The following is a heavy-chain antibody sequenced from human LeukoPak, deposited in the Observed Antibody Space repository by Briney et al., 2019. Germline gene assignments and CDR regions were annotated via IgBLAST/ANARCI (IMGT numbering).Heavy chain of an antibody. V-gene: IGHV1-8*01. Sequence: GASVKVSCKASGYTFTNYDINWVRQATGQGLEWMGWMNPNSGNTGYAQKFQGRVTMTRNTSISTAYMELSSLRSEDTAVYYCARGGRSSSWSNWFDPWGQGTLVTVSS. J-gene: IGHJ5*02. CDR1: GYTFTNYD. D-gene: IGHD6-13*01. CDR3: ARGGRSSSWSNWFDP. CDR2: MNPNSGNT.